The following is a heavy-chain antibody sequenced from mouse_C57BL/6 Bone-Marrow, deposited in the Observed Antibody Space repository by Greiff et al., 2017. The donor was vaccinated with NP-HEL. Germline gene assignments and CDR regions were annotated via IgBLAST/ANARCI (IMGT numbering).Heavy chain of an antibody. CDR1: GYTFTDYY. CDR2: IYPGSGNT. CDR3: ARDADYFGSRYALDY. J-gene: IGHJ4*01. D-gene: IGHD1-1*01. Sequence: VQLQQSGAELVKPGASVKLSCKASGYTFTDYYINWVKQRPGQGLEWIARIYPGSGNTNYNEKFKGKATLTVEQYSSTAYMQLSSLTSETSAVYFCARDADYFGSRYALDYWGQGTSVTVSS. V-gene: IGHV1-76*01.